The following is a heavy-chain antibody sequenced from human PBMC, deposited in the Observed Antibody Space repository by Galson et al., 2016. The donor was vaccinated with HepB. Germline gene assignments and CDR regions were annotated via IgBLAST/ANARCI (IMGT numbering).Heavy chain of an antibody. Sequence: SLRLSCAASGFIFSSYIMNWVRQSPGKGLEWVSYIGSGSTTIYYADSVKGRFTISRDNAKNSLYLQMNSLRDDDTAVYYCARDGGQQVVRWERLRKVYYYPMDVWGQGTTVTVSS. V-gene: IGHV3-48*02. J-gene: IGHJ6*02. CDR3: ARDGGQQVVRWERLRKVYYYPMDV. D-gene: IGHD6-13*01. CDR1: GFIFSSYI. CDR2: IGSGSTTI.